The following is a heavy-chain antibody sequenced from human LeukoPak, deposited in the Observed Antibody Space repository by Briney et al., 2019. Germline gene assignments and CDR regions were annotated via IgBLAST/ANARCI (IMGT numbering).Heavy chain of an antibody. V-gene: IGHV4-38-2*01. D-gene: IGHD1-1*01. Sequence: PETLSLTCAVSGFSISSGYYGGWSRQPPGKGLEWIGIVYHSASTSYNPSLKSRVTISVDTSKNQFSLKLSSVTAADTAVYYCARLGGATGATGYFDYWGQGTLVTVSS. CDR2: VYHSAST. CDR1: GFSISSGYY. CDR3: ARLGGATGATGYFDY. J-gene: IGHJ4*02.